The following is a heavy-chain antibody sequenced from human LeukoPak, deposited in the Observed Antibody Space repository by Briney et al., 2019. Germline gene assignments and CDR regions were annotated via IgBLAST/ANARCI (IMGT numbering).Heavy chain of an antibody. J-gene: IGHJ4*02. CDR3: ATQRSGWRKLGFDY. CDR2: ISGSGGST. D-gene: IGHD6-19*01. V-gene: IGHV3-23*01. CDR1: GFTFSSYA. Sequence: GGSLRLSCAASGFTFSSYAMSWVRQAPGKGLEWVSAISGSGGSTYYADSVKGRFTISRDNSKHTLYLQMNSLRAEDTAVYYCATQRSGWRKLGFDYWGQGTLVTVSS.